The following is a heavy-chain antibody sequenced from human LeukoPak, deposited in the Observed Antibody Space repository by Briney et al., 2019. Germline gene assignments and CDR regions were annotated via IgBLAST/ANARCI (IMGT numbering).Heavy chain of an antibody. CDR2: IYYSGST. CDR3: ARGIAMVTYGLDY. CDR1: GDSISSGGYY. V-gene: IGHV4-31*03. J-gene: IGHJ4*02. D-gene: IGHD5-18*01. Sequence: PSQTLSLTCTVSGDSISSGGYYWSWIRQHPGKGLEWIGYIYYSGSTYYNPSLKSRVTISVDTSKNQFSLKLSSVTAADTAVYYCARGIAMVTYGLDYWGQGTLVTVSS.